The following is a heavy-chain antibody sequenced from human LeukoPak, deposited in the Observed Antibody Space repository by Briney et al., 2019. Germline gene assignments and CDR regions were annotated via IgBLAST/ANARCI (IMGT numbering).Heavy chain of an antibody. Sequence: SETPSLTCTVSGGSISSYYWSWIRQPPGKGPEWIGYIYYSGSTNYNPSLKSRVTISVDTSKNQFSLKLSSVTAADTAVYYCARMRLGYCSSTSCYIFDYWGQGTLVTVSS. V-gene: IGHV4-59*01. CDR1: GGSISSYY. J-gene: IGHJ4*02. D-gene: IGHD2-2*02. CDR2: IYYSGST. CDR3: ARMRLGYCSSTSCYIFDY.